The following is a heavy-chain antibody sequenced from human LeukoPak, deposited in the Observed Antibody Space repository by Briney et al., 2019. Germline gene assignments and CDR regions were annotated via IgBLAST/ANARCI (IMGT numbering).Heavy chain of an antibody. V-gene: IGHV3-23*01. Sequence: GGSLRLSCAVSGFTFSTYAMSWVRQAPGKGLEWISAVRGSGSDTYYADSVKGRFTISRDNSKNTLYLQMNSLRAGDTAIYYCARAFDYWGQGTLVAVSS. CDR3: ARAFDY. CDR2: VRGSGSDT. CDR1: GFTFSTYA. J-gene: IGHJ4*02.